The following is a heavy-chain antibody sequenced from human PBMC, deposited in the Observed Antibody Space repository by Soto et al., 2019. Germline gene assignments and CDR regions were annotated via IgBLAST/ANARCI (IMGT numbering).Heavy chain of an antibody. D-gene: IGHD3-3*01. CDR3: AAMAPWSGWYTLGY. CDR2: IVVGSGNT. J-gene: IGHJ4*02. CDR1: GFTFTSSA. V-gene: IGHV1-58*01. Sequence: QMQLVQSGPEVKKPGTSVKVSCKASGFTFTSSAVQWVRQARGQRLEWIEWIVVGSGNTNYAQKFQERVTITRDMSTRTAYMELSSLRSEDTAVYYCAAMAPWSGWYTLGYWGQGTLVTVSS.